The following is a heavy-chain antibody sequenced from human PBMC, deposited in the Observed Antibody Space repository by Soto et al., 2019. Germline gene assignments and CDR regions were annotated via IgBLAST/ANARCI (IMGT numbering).Heavy chain of an antibody. CDR2: IYYSGST. CDR1: GESLSYYY. D-gene: IGHD2-15*01. CDR3: ARGQWSDRLLN. J-gene: IGHJ4*02. V-gene: IGHV4-34*01. Sequence: SETLSLTCAVYGESLSYYYWSWIRQSPGQGLEWIGEIYYSGSTKYNPSLKSRATISAVSSANQFSLKLNSVTAADTAVYYCARGQWSDRLLNWGRGTQVTVSS.